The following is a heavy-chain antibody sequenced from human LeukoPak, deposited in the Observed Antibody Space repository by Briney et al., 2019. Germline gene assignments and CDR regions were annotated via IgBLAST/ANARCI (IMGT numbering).Heavy chain of an antibody. Sequence: GGSLRLSCAASGFTVSSNYMSWVRQAPGKGLEWVSVIYSGGSTYYADSVKGRFTISRHNSKNTPYLQMSSLRSEDTAVYYCARPHTMVRFHTTQNYYYYYMDVWGKGTTVTVSS. V-gene: IGHV3-53*04. CDR1: GFTVSSNY. D-gene: IGHD3-10*01. J-gene: IGHJ6*03. CDR2: IYSGGST. CDR3: ARPHTMVRFHTTQNYYYYYMDV.